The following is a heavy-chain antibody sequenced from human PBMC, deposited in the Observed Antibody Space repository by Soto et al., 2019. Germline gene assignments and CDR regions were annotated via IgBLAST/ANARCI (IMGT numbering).Heavy chain of an antibody. CDR1: GFVVNTNY. Sequence: GSLRLSCAASGFVVNTNYMTWVRQAPGKGLEWLSFIFTGGITYYADSVKGRFTISRDYSKNTVYLQMNSLRADDTAVYYCARDPPITSDFGLDVWGQGTTVTV. CDR3: ARDPPITSDFGLDV. V-gene: IGHV3-66*01. D-gene: IGHD1-20*01. CDR2: IFTGGIT. J-gene: IGHJ6*02.